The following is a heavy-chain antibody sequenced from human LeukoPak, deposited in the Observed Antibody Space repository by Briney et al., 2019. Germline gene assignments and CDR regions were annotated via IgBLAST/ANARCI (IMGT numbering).Heavy chain of an antibody. Sequence: GGSLRLSCAASGFTFSSFAINWVRQAPGKGLEWVSAISGSGGSTYYADSVKGRFTISRDNSKNTLYLQMNSLRAEDTAVYYCAKGRYCSGGSCYFSYYYYGMDVWGQGTTVTVSS. CDR1: GFTFSSFA. D-gene: IGHD2-15*01. J-gene: IGHJ6*02. CDR3: AKGRYCSGGSCYFSYYYYGMDV. CDR2: ISGSGGST. V-gene: IGHV3-23*01.